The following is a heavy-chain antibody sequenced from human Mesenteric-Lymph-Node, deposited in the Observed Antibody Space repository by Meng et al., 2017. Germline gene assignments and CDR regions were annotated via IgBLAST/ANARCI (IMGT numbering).Heavy chain of an antibody. Sequence: QGQLQESGPGLVRPSETLSVICTVSGASVSSGPHYWSWIRQSPGKGLEWIGYIYYSGNTNYSPSLKSRLTISLDTSKNQFSLRLTSVTAADTAVYYCARTTYDDNGFYSPSVDSWGQGTLVTVSS. CDR2: IYYSGNT. D-gene: IGHD3-3*01. CDR1: GASVSSGPHY. V-gene: IGHV4-61*01. CDR3: ARTTYDDNGFYSPSVDS. J-gene: IGHJ4*02.